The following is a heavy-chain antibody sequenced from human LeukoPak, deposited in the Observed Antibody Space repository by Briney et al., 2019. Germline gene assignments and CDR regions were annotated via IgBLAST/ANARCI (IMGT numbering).Heavy chain of an antibody. J-gene: IGHJ5*02. CDR2: ISGSGNSI. CDR1: GFTFDDYA. V-gene: IGHV3-23*01. Sequence: GGSLRLSCAASGFTFDDYAMHWVRQAQGKGLEWVSIISGSGNSINYADSVKGRFTISRDNSKNTLFLQMNSLRAEDTAIYYCAKDETWGQGTLVTVSS. CDR3: AKDET.